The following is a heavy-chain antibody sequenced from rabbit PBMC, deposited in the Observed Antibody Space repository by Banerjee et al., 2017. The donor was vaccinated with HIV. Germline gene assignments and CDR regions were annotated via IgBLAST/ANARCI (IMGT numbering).Heavy chain of an antibody. CDR2: INTISGDT. CDR3: ARDLAGVIGCNFNL. CDR1: GTVYSSYYY. Sequence: QQQQEASGGGLVTPGGTLTLTCKASGTVYSSYYYMCWVRQAPGKGLEWVACINTISGDTGYATWAKGRFTISKASWTTVTLQMISLTAADTASYFCARDLAGVIGCNFNLWGPGTLVTVS. D-gene: IGHD4-1*01. V-gene: IGHV1S45*01. J-gene: IGHJ4*01.